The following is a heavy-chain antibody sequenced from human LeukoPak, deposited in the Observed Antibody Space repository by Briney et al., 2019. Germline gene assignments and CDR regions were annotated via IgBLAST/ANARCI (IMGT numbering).Heavy chain of an antibody. D-gene: IGHD3-16*01. CDR3: AREANGEWGPFDY. CDR1: GGSISNYY. CDR2: IYQSGST. V-gene: IGHV4-59*01. Sequence: SETLSLTCTVSGGSISNYYWSWIRQPPGKGLEWIGYIYQSGSTDYNPSLKSRVTISVDTSKNQFSLKLSSVTAADTAVYYCAREANGEWGPFDYWGQGTLVTVSS. J-gene: IGHJ4*02.